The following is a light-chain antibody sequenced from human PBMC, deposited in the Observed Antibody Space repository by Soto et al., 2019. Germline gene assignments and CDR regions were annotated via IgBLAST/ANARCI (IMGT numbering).Light chain of an antibody. Sequence: QSALTQPASVSGSPGQSITISCTGTSSDVGSYNYVAWYQQFPGKTPKLMIYEVRNRPSGVSSRSSGSKSGNTASLTISGLQAEDEADYYCISYTGSDTSYVFGTGTKLTVL. J-gene: IGLJ1*01. CDR3: ISYTGSDTSYV. CDR1: SSDVGSYNY. V-gene: IGLV2-14*01. CDR2: EVR.